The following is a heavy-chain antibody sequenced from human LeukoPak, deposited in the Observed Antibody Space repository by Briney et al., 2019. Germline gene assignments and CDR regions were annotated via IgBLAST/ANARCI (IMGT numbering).Heavy chain of an antibody. CDR3: ARGTITTVTDS. CDR1: GFTFSSYSM. Sequence: PGGSLRLSCAASGFTFSSYSMNWVRQAPGKGLEWVGEIYLRGNTNYNPSLESRVTISVDESKTQLSLRLESVTAADTAVYYCARGTITTVTDSWGPGTLVTVSS. V-gene: IGHV4-4*02. CDR2: IYLRGNT. J-gene: IGHJ4*02. D-gene: IGHD4-17*01.